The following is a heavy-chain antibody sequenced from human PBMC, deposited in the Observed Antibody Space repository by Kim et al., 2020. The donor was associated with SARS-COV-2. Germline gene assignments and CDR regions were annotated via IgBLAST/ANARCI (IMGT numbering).Heavy chain of an antibody. J-gene: IGHJ5*02. Sequence: GGSLRLSCAASGFTFSSSWMTWVRQAPGKGLEWVANIRHDESEKNYVDSSKGRFSISRDNAKNSLYLKMNSLRAEDTAVYYCVKGGWFGLSWGQGILVTVSS. CDR1: GFTFSSSW. CDR2: IRHDESEK. D-gene: IGHD3-10*01. V-gene: IGHV3-7*01. CDR3: VKGGWFGLS.